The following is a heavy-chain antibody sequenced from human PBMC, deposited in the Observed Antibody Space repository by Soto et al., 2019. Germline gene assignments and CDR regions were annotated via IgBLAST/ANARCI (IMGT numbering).Heavy chain of an antibody. CDR1: GFTFSNAW. D-gene: IGHD4-4*01. V-gene: IGHV3-15*01. Sequence: PGGSLRLSCAASGFTFSNAWMSWVRQAPGKGLEWVGRIKSKTDGGTTDYAAPVKGRFTISRDDSKNTLYLQMNSLKTEDTAVYYCTTGPPSDYSNHYYYYYGMDVWGQGTTVTVSS. CDR3: TTGPPSDYSNHYYYYYGMDV. CDR2: IKSKTDGGTT. J-gene: IGHJ6*02.